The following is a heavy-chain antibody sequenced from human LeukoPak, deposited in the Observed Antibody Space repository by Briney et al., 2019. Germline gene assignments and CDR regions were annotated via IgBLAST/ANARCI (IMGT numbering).Heavy chain of an antibody. J-gene: IGHJ4*02. CDR3: ARQGTIAVAGYFDY. Sequence: PSETRSLTCAVYGGSFSGYYWSWIRQPPGKGLEWIGEINHSGSTNYNPSLKSRVTISVDTSKNQFSLKLSSVTAADTAVYYCARQGTIAVAGYFDYWGQGTLVTVSS. CDR1: GGSFSGYY. V-gene: IGHV4-34*01. CDR2: INHSGST. D-gene: IGHD6-19*01.